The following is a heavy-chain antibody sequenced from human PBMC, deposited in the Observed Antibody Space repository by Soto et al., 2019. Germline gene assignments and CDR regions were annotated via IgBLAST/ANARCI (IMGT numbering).Heavy chain of an antibody. CDR1: GYSFTSYW. CDR2: IDPSDSYT. D-gene: IGHD6-13*01. V-gene: IGHV5-10-1*01. CDR3: ARQATYSRVIDY. J-gene: IGHJ4*02. Sequence: PXEFLKISFKGSGYSFTSYWISWVRLMPGKGLEWMGRIDPSDSYTNYSPSFQGHVTISADKSISTAYLQWSSLKASDTAMYYCARQATYSRVIDYWGQGTLVTVSS.